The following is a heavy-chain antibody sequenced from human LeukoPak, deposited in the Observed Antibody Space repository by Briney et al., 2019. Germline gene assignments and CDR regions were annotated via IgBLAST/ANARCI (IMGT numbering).Heavy chain of an antibody. J-gene: IGHJ5*02. CDR3: ARFCNYYDSSGYYYGFDP. CDR1: GGSISIYY. D-gene: IGHD3-22*01. CDR2: IYYSGST. Sequence: SETLSLTCTVSGGSISIYYWSWIRQPPGKGLEWIGYIYYSGSTNYNPSLKSRVTISVDTSKNQFSLKLSSVTAADTAVYYCARFCNYYDSSGYYYGFDPWGQGTLVTVSS. V-gene: IGHV4-59*01.